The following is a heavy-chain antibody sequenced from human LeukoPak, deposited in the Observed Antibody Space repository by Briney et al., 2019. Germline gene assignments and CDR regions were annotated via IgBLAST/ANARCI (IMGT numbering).Heavy chain of an antibody. J-gene: IGHJ4*02. CDR1: GFTVSSNY. D-gene: IGHD3-16*02. CDR2: IYSGGST. V-gene: IGHV3-53*01. Sequence: PGGSPRLSCAASGFTVSSNYMSWVRQAPGKGLEWVSVIYSGGSTYYADTVKGRFTISRDNSKNTVDLQVNSLRAEDTAVYYCARVWELSYDYWGQGTLVTVSS. CDR3: ARVWELSYDY.